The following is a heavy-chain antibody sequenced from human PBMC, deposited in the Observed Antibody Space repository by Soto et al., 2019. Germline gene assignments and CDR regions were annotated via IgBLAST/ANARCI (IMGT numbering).Heavy chain of an antibody. V-gene: IGHV1-18*01. Sequence: ASVKVSCKASGYTFTSYGISWVRQAPGQGLEWMGWISAYNGNTNYAQKLQGRVTMTTDTSTSTAYMELRSLRSDDTAVYYCARESYSSSLGYWFGPWGQGTLVTVSS. J-gene: IGHJ5*02. CDR2: ISAYNGNT. CDR1: GYTFTSYG. CDR3: ARESYSSSLGYWFGP. D-gene: IGHD6-13*01.